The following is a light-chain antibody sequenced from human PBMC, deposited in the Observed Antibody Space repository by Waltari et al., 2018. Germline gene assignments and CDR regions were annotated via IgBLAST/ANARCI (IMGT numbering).Light chain of an antibody. Sequence: DIQMTQSPSSLSASVGDRVTITCQASQDISNYLNWYQQKPGKAPKLLIYDASNLETGVPSRFSGSGSGTDFTFTINSLQPEDIATYYCQQYDNLLSFGGGTKVGIK. V-gene: IGKV1-33*01. CDR2: DAS. CDR3: QQYDNLLS. J-gene: IGKJ4*01. CDR1: QDISNY.